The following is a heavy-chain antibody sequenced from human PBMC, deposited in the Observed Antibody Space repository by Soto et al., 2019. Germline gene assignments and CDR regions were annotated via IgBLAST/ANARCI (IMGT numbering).Heavy chain of an antibody. J-gene: IGHJ3*02. V-gene: IGHV1-3*01. CDR2: INAGNGNT. CDR3: ARDRRDYYYDSSGYYPNDAFDI. Sequence: ASVKASCKASGYTFTSYAMHWVRQAPGQRLEWMGWINAGNGNTKYSQKFQGRVTITRDTSASTAYMELSSLRSEDTAVYYCARDRRDYYYDSSGYYPNDAFDIWGQGTMVTVSS. D-gene: IGHD3-22*01. CDR1: GYTFTSYA.